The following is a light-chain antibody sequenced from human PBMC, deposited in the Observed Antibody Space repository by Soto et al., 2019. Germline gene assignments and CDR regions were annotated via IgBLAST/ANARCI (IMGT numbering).Light chain of an antibody. Sequence: EIVMTQSPATLSLSPGERATLSCRASQSVSSNLAWYQQKPGQAPRLLMYGTSTRATGVPARFSGSGSGTEFTLTINSLQSEDFAVYYCQQYNRWLTWTFGQGTKVEIK. V-gene: IGKV3-15*01. J-gene: IGKJ1*01. CDR3: QQYNRWLTWT. CDR2: GTS. CDR1: QSVSSN.